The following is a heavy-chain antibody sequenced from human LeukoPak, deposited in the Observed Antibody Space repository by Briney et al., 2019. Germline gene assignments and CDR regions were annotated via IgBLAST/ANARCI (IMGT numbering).Heavy chain of an antibody. V-gene: IGHV4-39*07. J-gene: IGHJ4*02. D-gene: IGHD6-19*01. CDR2: IYYSGST. CDR3: ARADEYSSGWYYDY. CDR1: GGSISSSSYY. Sequence: PSETLSLTCTVSGGSISSSSYYWGWIRQPPGKGLEWIGSIYYSGSTYCNPSLKSRVTISVDTSKNQFSLKLSSVTAADTAVYYCARADEYSSGWYYDYWGQGTLVTVSS.